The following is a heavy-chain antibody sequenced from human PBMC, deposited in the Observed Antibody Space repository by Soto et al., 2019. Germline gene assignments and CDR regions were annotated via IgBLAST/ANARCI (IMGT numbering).Heavy chain of an antibody. CDR3: ARGRGYSYGLDP. V-gene: IGHV4-30-4*01. J-gene: IGHJ5*02. CDR2: ISYSGTT. D-gene: IGHD5-18*01. CDR1: GDSISSNNDY. Sequence: SETLSLTCTVSGDSISSNNDYWSWIRQPPGEGLEWIGFISYSGTTSYSPSLKSRVAISLDTSKNQFSLSLSSVTAADTAVYYCARGRGYSYGLDPWGQGTLVTVS.